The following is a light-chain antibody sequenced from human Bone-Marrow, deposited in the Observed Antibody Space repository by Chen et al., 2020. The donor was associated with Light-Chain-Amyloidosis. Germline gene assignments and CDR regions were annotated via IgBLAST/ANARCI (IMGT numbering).Light chain of an antibody. CDR3: SSYTITNTLV. V-gene: IGLV2-14*01. CDR1: SSDVGGDNP. Sequence: QSALTQPASVSGSPGQSLTISCTGTSSDVGGDNPVSWYQQHPDKAPKLMIYEVTNRPSWVPDRFAGSKSDNTASLTISVLQTEDEADYFCSSYTITNTLVFGSGTRVTVL. J-gene: IGLJ1*01. CDR2: EVT.